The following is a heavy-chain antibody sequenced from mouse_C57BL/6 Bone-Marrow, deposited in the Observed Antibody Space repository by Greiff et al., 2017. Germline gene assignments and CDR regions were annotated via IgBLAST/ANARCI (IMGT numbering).Heavy chain of an antibody. J-gene: IGHJ2*01. CDR3: ARSVLRFDY. Sequence: VKVVESGPELVKPGASVKISCKASGYTFTDYYINWVKQRPGQGLEWIGWIFPGSGSTYYNEKFKGKSTLTVDQSSRTAYMLLISLTSEDSAVYFCARSVLRFDYWGQGTTLTVSS. D-gene: IGHD1-2*01. CDR1: GYTFTDYY. V-gene: IGHV1-75*01. CDR2: IFPGSGST.